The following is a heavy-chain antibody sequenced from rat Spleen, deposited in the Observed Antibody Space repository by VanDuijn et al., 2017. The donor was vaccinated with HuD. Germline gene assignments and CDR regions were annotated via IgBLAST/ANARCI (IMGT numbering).Heavy chain of an antibody. CDR3: TRDALLDA. V-gene: IGHV4-2*01. CDR1: GFTFNYYW. CDR2: INKDSSTI. Sequence: EVQLVESGGGLVQPGRSLKLSCVTSGFTFNYYWMTWIRQAPGKGLEWIGEINKDSSTIKYTPSLKEKLTISRDNAQNTLYLQMSKLGSEDAATYYCTRDALLDAWGQGASVTVSS. D-gene: IGHD3-1*01. J-gene: IGHJ4*01.